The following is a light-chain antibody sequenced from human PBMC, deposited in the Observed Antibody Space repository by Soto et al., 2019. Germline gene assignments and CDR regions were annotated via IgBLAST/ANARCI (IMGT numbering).Light chain of an antibody. V-gene: IGKV1-39*01. Sequence: DIQMTQSPSSLSASVGDRVTITCRASQSISSYLNWYQQKPGKAPKLLIYAASSLQSGVPSRFSGSGSGTDFTLTISSLQPEDFATYYCQQSYSTPCTFGGGPKVEIK. CDR2: AAS. J-gene: IGKJ4*01. CDR1: QSISSY. CDR3: QQSYSTPCT.